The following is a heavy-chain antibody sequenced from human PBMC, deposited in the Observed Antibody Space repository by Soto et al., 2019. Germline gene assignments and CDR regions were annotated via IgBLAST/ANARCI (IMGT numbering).Heavy chain of an antibody. J-gene: IGHJ5*02. CDR1: GYTFTSYG. CDR3: ARDIVVVPAAIYWFDP. Sequence: QVQLVQSGAEVKKPGASVKVSCKASGYTFTSYGISWVRQAPGQGLEWMGWISAYNGNTNYAQKLQGRVTMTTDTSTSTAYMELRSLRSDDTAVYCCARDIVVVPAAIYWFDPWGQGTLVTVSS. CDR2: ISAYNGNT. V-gene: IGHV1-18*01. D-gene: IGHD2-2*01.